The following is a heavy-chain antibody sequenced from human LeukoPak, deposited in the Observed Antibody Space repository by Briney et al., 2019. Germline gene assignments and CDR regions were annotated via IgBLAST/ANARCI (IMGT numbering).Heavy chain of an antibody. D-gene: IGHD3-10*01. Sequence: GASVKVSCKVPGYTLTELSMHWVRQAPGKGLEWMGGFDPEDGETIYAQKFQGRVTMTEDTSTDTAYMELSSLRSEDTAVYYCATGYYYGSGSYYNPPLGYWGQGTLVAVSS. J-gene: IGHJ4*02. V-gene: IGHV1-24*01. CDR3: ATGYYYGSGSYYNPPLGY. CDR1: GYTLTELS. CDR2: FDPEDGET.